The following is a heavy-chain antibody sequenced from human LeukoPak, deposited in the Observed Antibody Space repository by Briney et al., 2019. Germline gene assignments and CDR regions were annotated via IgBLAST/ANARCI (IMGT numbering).Heavy chain of an antibody. CDR2: IYYGRTT. CDR1: AGSISSSSHH. V-gene: IGHV4-39*01. J-gene: IGHJ4*02. Sequence: PSETLSLTCTVSAGSISSSSHHWGWIRQSPGKGLEWIGSIYYGRTTYYNPSINSRVTISVVTSKNQFSLQLNSVTAADTAVYYCVRHDGRGGATMGALDSWGQGSLIIVSS. CDR3: VRHDGRGGATMGALDS. D-gene: IGHD5-12*01.